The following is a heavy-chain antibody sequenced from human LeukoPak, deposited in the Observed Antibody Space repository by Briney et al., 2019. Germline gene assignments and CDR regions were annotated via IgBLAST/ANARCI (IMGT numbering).Heavy chain of an antibody. Sequence: GGSLRLSCAASGFTFSSYAMSWVRQAPGKGLEWVSAISGSGGSTYYADSVKGRFTISRDNSKNTLYLQMNSLRAEDTAVYYCAKGRKPSRQLTAFDYWGQGTLVTVSS. D-gene: IGHD1-1*01. CDR3: AKGRKPSRQLTAFDY. V-gene: IGHV3-23*01. CDR2: ISGSGGST. CDR1: GFTFSSYA. J-gene: IGHJ4*02.